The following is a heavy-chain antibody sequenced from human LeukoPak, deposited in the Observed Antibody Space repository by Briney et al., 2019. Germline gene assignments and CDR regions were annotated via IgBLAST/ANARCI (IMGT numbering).Heavy chain of an antibody. CDR2: ISTSSSYI. J-gene: IGHJ4*02. CDR3: ARAVYGDGEGY. CDR1: GFTFSSYS. D-gene: IGHD4-17*01. Sequence: GGSLRLSCAASGFTFSSYSMNWVRQAQGKGLEWVSSISTSSSYIYYADSVKGRFTISRDNDKNSLYLQMNSLRAEDTAVYYCARAVYGDGEGYWGQGTLVTVSS. V-gene: IGHV3-21*01.